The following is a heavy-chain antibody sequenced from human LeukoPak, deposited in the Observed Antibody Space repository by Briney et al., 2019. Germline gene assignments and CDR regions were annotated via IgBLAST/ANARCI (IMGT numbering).Heavy chain of an antibody. J-gene: IGHJ4*02. CDR1: GGSISGYY. CDR2: ISYSGST. D-gene: IGHD1-26*01. V-gene: IGHV4-59*08. Sequence: PSETLSLTCTVSGGSISGYYWSWIRQPPGKGLEWITYISYSGSTNYNPSLKSRVTISVDTSKNQFSLKLSSVTAADTAVYYCASRVGATTFDYWGQGTLVTVSS. CDR3: ASRVGATTFDY.